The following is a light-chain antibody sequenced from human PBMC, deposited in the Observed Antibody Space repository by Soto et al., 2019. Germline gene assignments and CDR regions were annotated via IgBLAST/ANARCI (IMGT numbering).Light chain of an antibody. CDR3: QQYNGT. V-gene: IGKV3D-15*01. Sequence: EIVMTQFPDSLCVSPGESATLSCRASQSVGTTLAWYQQKPGQAPRLLIYGASTRASGCPPRFRGSGSGTDFTLNISSLQPDDFATYYCQQYNGTFGQGTKVEIK. J-gene: IGKJ1*01. CDR2: GAS. CDR1: QSVGTT.